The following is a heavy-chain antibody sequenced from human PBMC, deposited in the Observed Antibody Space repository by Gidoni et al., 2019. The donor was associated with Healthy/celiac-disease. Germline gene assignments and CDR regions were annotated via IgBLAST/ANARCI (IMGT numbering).Heavy chain of an antibody. CDR2: VDPEHGET. CDR3: ATDSIPTVRLVATTAPDVGFY. V-gene: IGHV1-69-2*01. J-gene: IGHJ4*02. Sequence: EVQLVQSGAEVKKPGATVKISCKVSGYTFTDYYMHWVQQAPGKGLEWMGLVDPEHGETIYAEKFQGRVTITADTSTDTAYMELSSLRSEDTAVYYCATDSIPTVRLVATTAPDVGFYWGQGTLVTVSS. CDR1: GYTFTDYY. D-gene: IGHD1-26*01.